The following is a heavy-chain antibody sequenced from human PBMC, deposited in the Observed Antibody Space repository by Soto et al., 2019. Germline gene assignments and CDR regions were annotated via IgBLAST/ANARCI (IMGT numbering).Heavy chain of an antibody. D-gene: IGHD4-17*01. V-gene: IGHV4-4*02. CDR3: AKNGDYVLEY. Sequence: SETLSLTCAVSGDSVSNNKWWSWVRLSPGKGLEWIGEVFRSGDTNYNPSLKSRVTISMDKSKNEFLLQLKSVTAADTAMYYCAKNGDYVLEYWGQGTLVTVSS. CDR2: VFRSGDT. J-gene: IGHJ4*02. CDR1: GDSVSNNKW.